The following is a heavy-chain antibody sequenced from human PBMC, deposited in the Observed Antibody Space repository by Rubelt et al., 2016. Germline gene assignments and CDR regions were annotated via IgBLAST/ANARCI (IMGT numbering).Heavy chain of an antibody. D-gene: IGHD6-13*01. J-gene: IGHJ6*03. V-gene: IGHV4-59*13. CDR3: ARVTSAGTSNYYMDV. Sequence: GKGLEWIGYIYYSGSTNYNPSLKSRATISVDTSENQFSLKLNSITAADTAVYYCARVTSAGTSNYYMDVWGKGTTVTVSS. CDR2: IYYSGST.